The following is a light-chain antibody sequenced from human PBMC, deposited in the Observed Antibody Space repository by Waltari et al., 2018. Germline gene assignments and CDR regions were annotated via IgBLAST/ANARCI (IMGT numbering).Light chain of an antibody. Sequence: QVVTQPPYAHAALGASVKFTCTLTTGHTTSAIAWHHQQPQKGPRYLMTVNGDGSHRKGDGIPDRFSGSSSGADRYLTVSSLQSEDEADYYCQTWGSDIVVFGGGTKLTVL. CDR3: QTWGSDIVV. CDR2: VNGDGSH. CDR1: TGHTTSA. J-gene: IGLJ2*01. V-gene: IGLV4-69*01.